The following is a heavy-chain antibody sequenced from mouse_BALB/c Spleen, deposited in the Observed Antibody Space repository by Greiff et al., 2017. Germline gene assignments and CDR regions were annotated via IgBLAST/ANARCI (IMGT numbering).Heavy chain of an antibody. J-gene: IGHJ1*01. CDR3: AGMVYGNFWYFDV. CDR1: GYTFTSYV. D-gene: IGHD2-10*02. CDR2: INPYNDGT. V-gene: IGHV1-14*01. Sequence: EVQLQQSGPELVKPGASVKMSCKASGYTFTSYVMHWVKQKPGQGLEWIGYINPYNDGTKYNEKFKGKATLTSDKSSSTAYMELSSLTSEDSAVYYCAGMVYGNFWYFDVWGAGTTVTVSS.